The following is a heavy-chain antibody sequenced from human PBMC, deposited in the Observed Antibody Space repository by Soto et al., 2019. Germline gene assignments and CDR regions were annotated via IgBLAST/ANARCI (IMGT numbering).Heavy chain of an antibody. V-gene: IGHV4-34*01. CDR1: GGSFSIYY. J-gene: IGHJ4*02. Sequence: SETLSLTCAVYGGSFSIYYWTWIRQPPGKGLEWIGEINHSGSTNYNPSLKSRATISVDTSKNQFSLKLSSVTAADTAVYYCARTPVTIFRGVPHYWGQGTLVTVSS. D-gene: IGHD3-10*01. CDR3: ARTPVTIFRGVPHY. CDR2: INHSGST.